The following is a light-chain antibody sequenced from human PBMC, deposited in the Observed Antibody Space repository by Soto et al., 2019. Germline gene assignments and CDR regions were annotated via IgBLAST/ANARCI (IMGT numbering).Light chain of an antibody. CDR2: WSS. CDR1: QSILYSSSNENY. J-gene: IGKJ2*01. Sequence: DIAMTQSPDSLAVSLGERATINCKSSQSILYSSSNENYVAWYQQKPEQPPKLLIYWSSTRESGVPDRFSGSGSMTDFTLTISSLQAEDVAVYYCQQYYSTPYTFGQGTKLEIK. CDR3: QQYYSTPYT. V-gene: IGKV4-1*01.